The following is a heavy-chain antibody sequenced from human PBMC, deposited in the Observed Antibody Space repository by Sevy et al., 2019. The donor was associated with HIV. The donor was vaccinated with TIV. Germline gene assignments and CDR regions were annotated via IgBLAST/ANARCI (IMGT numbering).Heavy chain of an antibody. V-gene: IGHV1-46*01. CDR3: VRADPGQYFDS. CDR2: ISPDGDSA. Sequence: ASVKVSCKASGDTFSNYYIHWVRQAPGQGLEWMGIISPDGDSANYTQQFQGRVTMTRDTSTSTIYMELSSLRSEDTAFYYCVRADPGQYFDSWGQGTLVTVSS. J-gene: IGHJ4*02. CDR1: GDTFSNYY.